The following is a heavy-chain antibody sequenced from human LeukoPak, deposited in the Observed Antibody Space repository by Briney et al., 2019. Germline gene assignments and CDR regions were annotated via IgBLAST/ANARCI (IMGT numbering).Heavy chain of an antibody. Sequence: GGSLRLSCAASGFTFSSYEMNWVRQAPGKGLEWVSYISSSGSTIYYADSVKGRFTIPRDNAKNSLYLQMNSLRAEDTAVYYCARALYYDFWSGPIDYWGQGTLVTVSS. CDR2: ISSSGSTI. J-gene: IGHJ4*02. CDR1: GFTFSSYE. V-gene: IGHV3-48*03. D-gene: IGHD3-3*01. CDR3: ARALYYDFWSGPIDY.